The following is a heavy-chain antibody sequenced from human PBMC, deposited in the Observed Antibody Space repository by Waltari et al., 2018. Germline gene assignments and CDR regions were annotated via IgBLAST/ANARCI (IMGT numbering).Heavy chain of an antibody. CDR3: ARMGRESYYYFDY. Sequence: ELLLVDTGGDLIQPGATLRLSCAVSGFPFSYSYMNWVRQAPGKGLEWVSTIYSNGNTYYADSVKGRFTISTDTAKNTLYLQMNSLRDEDTAIYYCARMGRESYYYFDYWGQGTLVTVST. D-gene: IGHD1-26*01. V-gene: IGHV3-53*02. CDR1: GFPFSYSY. J-gene: IGHJ4*02. CDR2: IYSNGNT.